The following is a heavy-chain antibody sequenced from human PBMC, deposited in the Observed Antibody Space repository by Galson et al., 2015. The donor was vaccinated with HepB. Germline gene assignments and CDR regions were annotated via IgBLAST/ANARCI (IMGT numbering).Heavy chain of an antibody. CDR3: ASVYSSSSS. CDR2: IKQDGSEK. V-gene: IGHV3-7*03. J-gene: IGHJ4*02. CDR1: GFTFSRYA. D-gene: IGHD6-6*01. Sequence: SLRLSCAASGFTFSRYAMSWVRQAPGKGLEWVANIKQDGSEKYYVDSVKGRFTISRDNAKNSLYLQMNSLRAEDTAVYYCASVYSSSSSWGQGTLVTVSS.